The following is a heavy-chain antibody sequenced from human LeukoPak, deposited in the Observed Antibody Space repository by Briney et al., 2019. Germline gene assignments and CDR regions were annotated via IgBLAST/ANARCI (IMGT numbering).Heavy chain of an antibody. D-gene: IGHD3-10*01. CDR3: ARDVPRGTGYMDV. CDR1: GGSIKNYY. CDR2: IYYSGST. J-gene: IGHJ6*03. Sequence: SETLSLTCTVSGGSIKNYYWTWIRQPPGKGLEWIGYIYYSGSTSSNPSLKSRVTISVDTSKNQFSLRLKYVTAAATAVYYCARDVPRGTGYMDVWGKGTTVTVSS. V-gene: IGHV4-59*01.